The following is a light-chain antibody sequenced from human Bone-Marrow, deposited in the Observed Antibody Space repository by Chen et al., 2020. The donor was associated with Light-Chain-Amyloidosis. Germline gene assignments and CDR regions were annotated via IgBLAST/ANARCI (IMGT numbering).Light chain of an antibody. CDR1: DLPTKY. CDR3: QSADSSGTYEVT. V-gene: IGLV3-25*03. J-gene: IGLJ2*01. Sequence: SYELTQPPSVSVSPGQTARITCSGDDLPTKYAYWYQQKPGQAPVLVIHRDTERPSGISERFSGSSSGTTATLTSSGVQAEDEADYHCQSADSSGTYEVTFGGGTKLTVL. CDR2: RDT.